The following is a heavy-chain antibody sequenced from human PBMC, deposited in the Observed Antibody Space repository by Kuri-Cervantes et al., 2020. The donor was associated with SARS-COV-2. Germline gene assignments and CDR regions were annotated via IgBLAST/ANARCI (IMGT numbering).Heavy chain of an antibody. J-gene: IGHJ4*02. V-gene: IGHV1-24*01. CDR3: ATMDAYVWGTYYYFDY. CDR1: GYTLSELS. Sequence: ASVNVSCKVSGYTLSELSMHWVRQAPGKGLEWMGGFDPEDGETIYAQKFQGRVTMTQDTSTDTAYMELSSLRSEDTAVYYCATMDAYVWGTYYYFDYWGQGTLVTVSS. CDR2: FDPEDGET. D-gene: IGHD3-16*01.